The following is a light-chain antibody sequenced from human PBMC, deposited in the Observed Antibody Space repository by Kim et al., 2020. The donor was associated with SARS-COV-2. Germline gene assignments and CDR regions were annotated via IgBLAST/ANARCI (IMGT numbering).Light chain of an antibody. J-gene: IGKJ3*01. V-gene: IGKV3D-7*01. CDR2: GAS. CDR3: QQSYITPFT. CDR1: QSLSNNY. Sequence: SPGERATLSCRASQSLSNNYLAWYQQRPGQAPRLLIYGASNRAAGIPGRFSGSGSGTDFTLTISSLQPDDFATYFCQQSYITPFTFGPGTKVDIK.